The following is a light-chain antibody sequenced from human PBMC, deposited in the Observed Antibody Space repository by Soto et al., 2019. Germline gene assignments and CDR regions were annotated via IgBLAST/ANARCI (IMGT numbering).Light chain of an antibody. Sequence: EIALTQSPGTLSLSPGERATLSCRASQSVSSSNLAWYQQKPGKAPRLLIYGASSRATGIPDRFSGSGSGTDFTLTISRLEPEDFAVYYCQQYGSSPPYTFGQGTKLEIK. V-gene: IGKV3-20*01. CDR3: QQYGSSPPYT. J-gene: IGKJ2*01. CDR2: GAS. CDR1: QSVSSSN.